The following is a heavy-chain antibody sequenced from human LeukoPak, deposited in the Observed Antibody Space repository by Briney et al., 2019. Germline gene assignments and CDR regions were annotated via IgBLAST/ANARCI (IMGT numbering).Heavy chain of an antibody. CDR2: ISSSSITI. CDR3: ARDGSGSYFPDAFDI. D-gene: IGHD3-10*01. CDR1: GFTFSSYS. Sequence: PGGSLRLSCAASGFTFSSYSMNWVRQAPGKGLEWVSYISSSSITIYYADSVKGRFTISRDNAKNSLYLQMNSLRAEDTAVYYCARDGSGSYFPDAFDIWGQGTMVTVSS. V-gene: IGHV3-48*01. J-gene: IGHJ3*02.